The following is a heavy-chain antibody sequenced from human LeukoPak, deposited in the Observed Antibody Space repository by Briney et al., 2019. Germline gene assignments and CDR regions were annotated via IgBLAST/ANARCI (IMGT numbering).Heavy chain of an antibody. CDR1: GGSISSYY. J-gene: IGHJ4*02. D-gene: IGHD2-2*03. CDR3: ARGRETGGYCSSTSCYAVGYYFDY. CDR2: IYYSGST. Sequence: ASETLSLTCTVSGGSISSYYWSWIRQPPGKGLEWIGYIYYSGSTNYNPSLKSRVTISVDTSKNQFSLKLSSVTAADTAVYYCARGRETGGYCSSTSCYAVGYYFDYWGQGTLVTVSS. V-gene: IGHV4-59*01.